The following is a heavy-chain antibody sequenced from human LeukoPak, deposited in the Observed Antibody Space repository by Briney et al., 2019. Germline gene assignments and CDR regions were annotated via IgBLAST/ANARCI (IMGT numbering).Heavy chain of an antibody. V-gene: IGHV1-69*06. D-gene: IGHD1/OR15-1a*01. J-gene: IGHJ4*01. CDR2: VISIFGTA. Sequence: SVRLSCKVSRRTISGQDISGVRRAPGQALEGVRRVISIFGTANYAPKFLGRVTISAATSTSTDYMEMTGLKSDDTAIYYCARVGEQRSPPPLTHWGNGTLITVSS. CDR3: ARVGEQRSPPPLTH. CDR1: RRTISGQD.